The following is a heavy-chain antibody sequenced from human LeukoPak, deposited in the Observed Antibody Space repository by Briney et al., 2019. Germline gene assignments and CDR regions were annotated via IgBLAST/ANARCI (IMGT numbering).Heavy chain of an antibody. J-gene: IGHJ5*02. Sequence: ASVKVSCKASGYTFTGYYMHWVRQAPGQGLEWMGWINPNSGGTNYAQKFQGRVTMTRDTSISTAYMEPSRLRSDDTAVYYCARGSGPTGWFDPWGQGTLVTVSS. CDR2: INPNSGGT. CDR1: GYTFTGYY. V-gene: IGHV1-2*02. CDR3: ARGSGPTGWFDP. D-gene: IGHD3-3*01.